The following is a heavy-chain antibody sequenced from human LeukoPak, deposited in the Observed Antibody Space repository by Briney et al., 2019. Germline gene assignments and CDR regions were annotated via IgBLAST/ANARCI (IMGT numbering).Heavy chain of an antibody. CDR1: GYTLTELS. D-gene: IGHD3-10*01. CDR2: FDPEDGET. V-gene: IGHV1-24*01. CDR3: ATDYYGSGSYYNAFDI. J-gene: IGHJ3*02. Sequence: ASVKVSCKVSGYTLTELSMHWVRQAPGKGLEWMGGFDPEDGETIYAQKFQGRVTMTEDTPTDTAYMELSSLRSEDTAVYYCATDYYGSGSYYNAFDIWGQGTMVTVSS.